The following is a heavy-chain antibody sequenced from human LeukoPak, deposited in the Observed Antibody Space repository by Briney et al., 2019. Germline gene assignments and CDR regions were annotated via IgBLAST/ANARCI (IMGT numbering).Heavy chain of an antibody. CDR1: GFTFSSYE. J-gene: IGHJ6*04. D-gene: IGHD3-10*02. V-gene: IGHV3-48*03. CDR3: AELGITMIGGV. Sequence: GGSLRLSCAASGFTFSSYEMNWVRQAPGKGLEGVSYISSSGSNIYYADSVKGRFTISRDNPKNSLYLQMNSLRAEDTAVYYCAELGITMIGGVWGKGTTVTISS. CDR2: ISSSGSNI.